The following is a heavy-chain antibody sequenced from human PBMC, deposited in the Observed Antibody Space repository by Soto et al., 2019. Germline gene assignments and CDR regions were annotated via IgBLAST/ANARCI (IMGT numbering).Heavy chain of an antibody. CDR1: GFTFSSYA. V-gene: IGHV3-23*01. CDR2: ISGSGGST. J-gene: IGHJ4*02. Sequence: GGSLRLSCAASGFTFSSYAMSWVRQAPGKGLEWVSAISGSGGSTYYADSVKGRFTISRDNSKNTLYLQMNSLRAEDTAVYYCAKLTALNYGDQLGKDYWGQGTLVTVSS. D-gene: IGHD4-17*01. CDR3: AKLTALNYGDQLGKDY.